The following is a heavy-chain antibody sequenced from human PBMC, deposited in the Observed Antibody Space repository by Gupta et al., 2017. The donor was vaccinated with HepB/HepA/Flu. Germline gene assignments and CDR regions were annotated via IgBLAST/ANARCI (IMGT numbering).Heavy chain of an antibody. CDR1: GGSFSGYY. J-gene: IGHJ5*02. D-gene: IGHD2-15*01. Sequence: QVQLQQWGAGLLKPSETLSLTCAVYGGSFSGYYWSWIRQPPGKGLEWIGEINHSGSTNYNPSLKSRVTISVDTSKNQFSLKLSSVTAADTAVYYCARGGAVAAASSYWFDPWGQGTLVTVSS. V-gene: IGHV4-34*01. CDR2: INHSGST. CDR3: ARGGAVAAASSYWFDP.